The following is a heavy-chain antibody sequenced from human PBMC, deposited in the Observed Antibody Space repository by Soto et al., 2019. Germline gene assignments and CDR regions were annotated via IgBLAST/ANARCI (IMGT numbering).Heavy chain of an antibody. Sequence: SETLSLTCTVSGGSISSYYWSWIRQPPGKGLEWIGYIYYSGSTNYNPSLKSRVTISVDTSKNQFSLKLNSVTAADTAVYYCASSPETVGNDAFDIWGQGTMVTVSS. D-gene: IGHD1-26*01. J-gene: IGHJ3*02. V-gene: IGHV4-59*08. CDR2: IYYSGST. CDR3: ASSPETVGNDAFDI. CDR1: GGSISSYY.